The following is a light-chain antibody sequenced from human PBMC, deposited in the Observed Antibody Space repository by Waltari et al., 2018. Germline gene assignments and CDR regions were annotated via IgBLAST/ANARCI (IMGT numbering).Light chain of an antibody. J-gene: IGLJ3*02. Sequence: QSALTQPASMSASPGQSITISCTATHNDVGPYDLVSWYQQHPGRAPKLLIFQGTKRPSEVSGRFSGSKSADTASLTISGLQPEDEADYYCCSYAGTWLFGGGTKVTVL. V-gene: IGLV2-23*01. CDR2: QGT. CDR3: CSYAGTWL. CDR1: HNDVGPYDL.